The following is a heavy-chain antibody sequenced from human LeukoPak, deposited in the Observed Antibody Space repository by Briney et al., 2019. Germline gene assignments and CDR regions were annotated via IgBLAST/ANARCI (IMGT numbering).Heavy chain of an antibody. D-gene: IGHD5-18*01. CDR3: AIGYSYGTEAFDI. CDR2: INPNSGGT. CDR1: GYTFTGYY. V-gene: IGHV1-2*02. J-gene: IGHJ3*02. Sequence: ASVKVSCKASGYTFTGYYMHWVRQAPGQGLGWMGWINPNSGGTNYAQKFQGRVTMTRDTSISTAYMELSRLRSDDTAVYYCAIGYSYGTEAFDIWGQGTMVTVSS.